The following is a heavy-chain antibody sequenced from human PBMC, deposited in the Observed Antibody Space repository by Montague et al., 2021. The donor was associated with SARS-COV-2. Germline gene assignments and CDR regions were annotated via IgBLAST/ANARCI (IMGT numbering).Heavy chain of an antibody. CDR1: GFTFSSYA. D-gene: IGHD3-9*01. CDR3: ASPRGPSYYDILTGSAFDY. CDR2: ISYDGSNK. J-gene: IGHJ4*02. V-gene: IGHV3-30-3*01. Sequence: SLRLSCAASGFTFSSYAMHWVRQAPGKGLEWVAVISYDGSNKYYAESVKGRFTISRDNSKNTLYLQMNSLRAEDTAVYYCASPRGPSYYDILTGSAFDYWGQGTLVSVSS.